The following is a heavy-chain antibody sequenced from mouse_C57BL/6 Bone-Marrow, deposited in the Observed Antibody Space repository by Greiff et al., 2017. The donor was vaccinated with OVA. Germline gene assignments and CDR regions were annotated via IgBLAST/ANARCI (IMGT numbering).Heavy chain of an antibody. Sequence: VQGVESGPELVKPGASVKISCKASGYTFTDYYINWVKQRPGQGLEWIGWIFPGSGSTYYNEKFKGKATLTVDKSSSTAYMLLSSLTSEDSAVYFCARERVYDRGAMDYWGQGTSVTVSS. V-gene: IGHV1-75*01. CDR2: IFPGSGST. D-gene: IGHD2-3*01. CDR3: ARERVYDRGAMDY. CDR1: GYTFTDYY. J-gene: IGHJ4*01.